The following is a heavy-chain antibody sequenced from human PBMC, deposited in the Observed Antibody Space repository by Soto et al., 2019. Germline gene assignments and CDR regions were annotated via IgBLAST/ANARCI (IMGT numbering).Heavy chain of an antibody. D-gene: IGHD3-10*01. V-gene: IGHV3-23*03. CDR3: AKFRGLHQYDYFMDA. CDR2: IHNDGLTT. Sequence: VQLLESGGGLVQPGGSLRLSCAASGFSFRTYAVTWVRQAPGKGLEWVSIIHNDGLTTYYADSVKGRFTISRDNSKDTLYLQMDSLRAEDTAVFYCAKFRGLHQYDYFMDAWGKGTAVTVSS. J-gene: IGHJ6*03. CDR1: GFSFRTYA.